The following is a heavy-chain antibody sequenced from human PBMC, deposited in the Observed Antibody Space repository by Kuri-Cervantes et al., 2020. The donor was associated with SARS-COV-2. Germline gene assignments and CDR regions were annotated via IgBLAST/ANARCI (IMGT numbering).Heavy chain of an antibody. V-gene: IGHV4-39*07. CDR2: MYHVGST. Sequence: SETRSPTGNLSGCSIASRSYDGGWIRQPPGKGLEWIGSMYHVGSTNYNPSPKSRVTISVDTSKNQFSLKLRSVTAADTSVYYCARGSYDFWSGYYTGCWFDPRGQGTLVTVSS. D-gene: IGHD3-3*01. CDR3: ARGSYDFWSGYYTGCWFDP. J-gene: IGHJ5*02. CDR1: GCSIASRSYD.